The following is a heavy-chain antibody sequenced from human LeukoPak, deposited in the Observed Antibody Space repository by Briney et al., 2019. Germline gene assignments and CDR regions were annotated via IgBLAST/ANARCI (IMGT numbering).Heavy chain of an antibody. Sequence: GGSLRLSCAVSGITLSNYGMSWVRQAPGKGLEWVAGISDSGGSTNYADSVKGRFTISRDNPKNTLYLQLNSLRAEDTAVYFCAKRGVVIRVILVGFHKEAYYFDSWGQGALVTVST. D-gene: IGHD3-22*01. CDR3: AKRGVVIRVILVGFHKEAYYFDS. V-gene: IGHV3-23*01. J-gene: IGHJ4*02. CDR2: ISDSGGST. CDR1: GITLSNYG.